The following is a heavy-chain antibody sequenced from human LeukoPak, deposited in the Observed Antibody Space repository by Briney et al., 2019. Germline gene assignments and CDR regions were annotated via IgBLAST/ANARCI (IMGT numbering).Heavy chain of an antibody. Sequence: PGGSLRLSCAASGFTFDDYTMHWVRQAPGKGLEWVSLISWDGGSTYYADSVKGGFTISRDNSKNSLYLQMNSLRTEDTALYYCAKDLHCSSTSCSYYGMDVWGQGTTVTVSS. V-gene: IGHV3-43*01. CDR1: GFTFDDYT. D-gene: IGHD2-2*01. CDR2: ISWDGGST. CDR3: AKDLHCSSTSCSYYGMDV. J-gene: IGHJ6*02.